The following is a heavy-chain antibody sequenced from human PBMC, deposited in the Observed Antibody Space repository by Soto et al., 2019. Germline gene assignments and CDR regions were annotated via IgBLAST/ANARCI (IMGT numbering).Heavy chain of an antibody. CDR2: INPRGGST. Sequence: QVQLVQSGAEMKRPGASVKISCKASGYSFSNYYIHWVRQAPGQGPEWMGIINPRGGSTSYAQNFQGRFTMTRDTSTSTVYTELSSLRSDDTPVYYCTRAPGYGDYARWFDPWGQGTLVTVSS. D-gene: IGHD4-17*01. V-gene: IGHV1-46*03. CDR3: TRAPGYGDYARWFDP. J-gene: IGHJ5*02. CDR1: GYSFSNYY.